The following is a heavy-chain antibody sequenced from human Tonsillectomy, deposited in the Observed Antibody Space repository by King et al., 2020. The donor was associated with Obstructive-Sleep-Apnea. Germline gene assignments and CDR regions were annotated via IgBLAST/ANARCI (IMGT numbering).Heavy chain of an antibody. V-gene: IGHV3-48*04. J-gene: IGHJ6*02. Sequence: VQLVESGGGSVQPGGSLRLSCAASGFTFSRSSMNWVRQAPGKGLEGVAHIRSSGSTTYHAYSVRGRFTISRDNAKNSLYLQMNSLRVDDTAVYYCARLRNYLDNGSMDVWGQGTTVTVSS. CDR2: IRSSGSTT. CDR1: GFTFSRSS. CDR3: ARLRNYLDNGSMDV. D-gene: IGHD3-22*01.